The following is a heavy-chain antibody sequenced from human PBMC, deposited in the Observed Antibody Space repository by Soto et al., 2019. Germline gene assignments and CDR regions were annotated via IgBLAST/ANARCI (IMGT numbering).Heavy chain of an antibody. CDR2: IIPIFGTA. CDR3: AGSGVSGSYFGDAFDI. J-gene: IGHJ3*02. V-gene: IGHV1-69*01. D-gene: IGHD1-26*01. Sequence: QVQLVQSGAEVKKPGSSVKVSCKASGGTFSSYAISWVRQAPGQGLEWMGGIIPIFGTANYAQKFQGGVTITADESTSTAYMELSSLRSEDTAVYYCAGSGVSGSYFGDAFDIWGQGTMVTVSS. CDR1: GGTFSSYA.